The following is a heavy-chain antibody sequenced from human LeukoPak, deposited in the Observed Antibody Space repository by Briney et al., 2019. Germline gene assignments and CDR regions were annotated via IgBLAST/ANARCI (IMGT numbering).Heavy chain of an antibody. V-gene: IGHV4-4*07. CDR3: TSGYFDSNRHNSYAP. Sequence: SETLSLTCTVAGASLNNYHWTWIRQPAGKGLEWIGRIYLSGLSASGSTNYNPSLSSRVTMSLDTSKKQFFLNLTSVTAADTAVYYCTSGYFDSNRHNSYAPWGQRTLVTVSS. CDR1: GASLNNYH. J-gene: IGHJ5*02. CDR2: IYLSGLSASGST. D-gene: IGHD3-22*01.